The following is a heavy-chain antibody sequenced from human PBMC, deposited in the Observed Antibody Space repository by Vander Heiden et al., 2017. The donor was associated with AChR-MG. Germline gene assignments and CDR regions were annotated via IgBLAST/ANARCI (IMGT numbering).Heavy chain of an antibody. CDR2: ISGSGGST. J-gene: IGHJ5*02. D-gene: IGHD2-21*01. Sequence: EVQLLESGGGLVHPGGSLRLSCAASGFTFRRHAIHGVRQAPGKGLEWVSGISGSGGSTYYADSVKGRFTSSRDNSKNTLYLQMNSLRAEETAVYYCANMVLSGTRERLTTHNWFDPWGQGTLVTVSS. CDR1: GFTFRRHA. V-gene: IGHV3-23*01. CDR3: ANMVLSGTRERLTTHNWFDP.